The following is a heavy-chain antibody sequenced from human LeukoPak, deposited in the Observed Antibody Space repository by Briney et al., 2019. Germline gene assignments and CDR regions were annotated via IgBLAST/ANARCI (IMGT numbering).Heavy chain of an antibody. D-gene: IGHD3-10*01. CDR3: ARGGGYFDY. J-gene: IGHJ4*02. V-gene: IGHV4-59*01. CDR2: IYYSGST. CDR1: GGSISSYY. Sequence: SETLSLTCTVSGGSISSYYWSWIRQPPGKGLEWIGYIYYSGSTSYNPSLKSRVTISVDTSKNQFSLKLSSVTAADTAVYYCARGGGYFDYWGRGTLVTVSS.